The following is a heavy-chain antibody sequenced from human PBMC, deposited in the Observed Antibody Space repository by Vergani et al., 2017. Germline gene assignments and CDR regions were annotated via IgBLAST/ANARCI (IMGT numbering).Heavy chain of an antibody. CDR3: AKVLTGTMGVFDY. CDR2: ISYDGSNK. V-gene: IGHV3-30*18. D-gene: IGHD1-7*01. CDR1: GFTFSSYG. J-gene: IGHJ4*02. Sequence: QVQLVESGGGVVQPGRSLRLSCAASGFTFSSYGMHWVRQAPGKGLEWVAVISYDGSNKYYADSVKGRFTISRDNSKNTLYLQMNSLRAEDTAVYYCAKVLTGTMGVFDYWGQGTLVTVSS.